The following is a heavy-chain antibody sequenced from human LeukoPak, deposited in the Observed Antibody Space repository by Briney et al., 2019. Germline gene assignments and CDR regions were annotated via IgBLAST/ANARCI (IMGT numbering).Heavy chain of an antibody. D-gene: IGHD6-19*01. CDR2: ISGSGFTT. J-gene: IGHJ4*02. CDR1: GFTFSNYA. V-gene: IGHV3-23*01. CDR3: AKDGLAVADNFDY. Sequence: PGGSLRLSCAASGFTFSNYAMSWVRQAPGQGLEWVSAISGSGFTTYYADSVKGRVTISRDNSRNALYLQMNSLRAEDTAVYYCAKDGLAVADNFDYWGQGTLVTVSS.